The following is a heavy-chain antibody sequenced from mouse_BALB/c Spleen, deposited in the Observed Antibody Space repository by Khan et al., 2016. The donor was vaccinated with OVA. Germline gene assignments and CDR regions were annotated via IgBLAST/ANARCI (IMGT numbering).Heavy chain of an antibody. J-gene: IGHJ3*01. CDR2: INPSNGDT. CDR1: GYTFTSYY. Sequence: QVQLQQSGAELVKPGASVKLSCKASGYTFTSYYIYWVKQRPGQGLEWIGDINPSNGDTYFNENFKDKATLTIDNSSTTAFMHLSSLTSEDSAVYYCTRGGYGGFAAWGQGTLVTVSA. D-gene: IGHD2-2*01. V-gene: IGHV1-53*01. CDR3: TRGGYGGFAA.